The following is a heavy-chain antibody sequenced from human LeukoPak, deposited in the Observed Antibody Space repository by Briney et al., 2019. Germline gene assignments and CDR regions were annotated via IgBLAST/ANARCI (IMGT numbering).Heavy chain of an antibody. CDR2: MYYSGST. J-gene: IGHJ5*02. Sequence: SETLSLTCTVSGGSISSGNYYWSWIRQPPGKGLEWIAYMYYSGSTYYNPSLKSRVTMSADTSKNQLSLKLSSVTAADTAVYYCARPYYYDSRIDPWGQGILVTVSS. CDR1: GGSISSGNYY. CDR3: ARPYYYDSRIDP. D-gene: IGHD3-22*01. V-gene: IGHV4-30-4*01.